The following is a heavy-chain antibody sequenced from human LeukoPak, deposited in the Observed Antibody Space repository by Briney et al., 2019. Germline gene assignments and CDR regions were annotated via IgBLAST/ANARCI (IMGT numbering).Heavy chain of an antibody. Sequence: SLSLSCTVSALILGPFGTHWVRQAPSQGPEWVAVLRFDGSKEFYAESVKGRFNISRDNSKDTLYLHMSNLRAGDTAMYYCVRGGENFFDYWGQGTLVTVSS. CDR3: VRGGENFFDY. CDR1: ALILGPFG. D-gene: IGHD3-10*01. J-gene: IGHJ4*02. CDR2: LRFDGSKE. V-gene: IGHV3-33*01.